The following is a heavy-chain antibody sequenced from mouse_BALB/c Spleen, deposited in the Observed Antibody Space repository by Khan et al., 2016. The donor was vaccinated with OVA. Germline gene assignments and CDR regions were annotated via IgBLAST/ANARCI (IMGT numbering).Heavy chain of an antibody. CDR3: ARVGYSGTMDY. CDR1: GYAFTNYG. D-gene: IGHD2-3*01. V-gene: IGHV9-3-1*01. Sequence: QIQLVQSGPELKKPGETVKISCKSSGYAFTNYGMNWARRAPGKDLKWMGWINTYTGEPTYSTDFKGRFAFSLETSASPAYLQINNLKNEDTATYFCARVGYSGTMDYWGQGTSVTVSS. CDR2: INTYTGEP. J-gene: IGHJ4*01.